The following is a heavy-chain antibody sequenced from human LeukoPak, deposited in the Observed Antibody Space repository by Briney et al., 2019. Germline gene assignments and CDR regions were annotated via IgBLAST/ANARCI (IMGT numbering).Heavy chain of an antibody. J-gene: IGHJ4*02. V-gene: IGHV4-59*01. Sequence: SETLSLTCTVSSGSISSYNWSWIRQPPGKGLEWIGYIHYSGSTNYNPSLKSRVTISVDTSKNQFSLKLSSVTAADTAVYYCARVQESQIDYYFDYWGQGTLVTVSS. CDR1: SGSISSYN. D-gene: IGHD3-9*01. CDR3: ARVQESQIDYYFDY. CDR2: IHYSGST.